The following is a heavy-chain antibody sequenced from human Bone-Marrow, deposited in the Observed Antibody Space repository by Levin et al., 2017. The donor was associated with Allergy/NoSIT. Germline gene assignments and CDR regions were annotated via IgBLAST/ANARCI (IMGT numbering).Heavy chain of an antibody. CDR2: ISSSGDST. CDR1: GFSFWHYT. V-gene: IGHV3-48*02. CDR3: ARDPARGYYDSSGYSGDH. D-gene: IGHD3-22*01. J-gene: IGHJ4*02. Sequence: RGALKISCAASGFSFWHYTMNWVRQAPGKGLEWVSCISSSGDSTYYADSVKGRFTISRDNAKNSLYLQLNRLRDEDTALYYCARDPARGYYDSSGYSGDHWGQGTLVTVSS.